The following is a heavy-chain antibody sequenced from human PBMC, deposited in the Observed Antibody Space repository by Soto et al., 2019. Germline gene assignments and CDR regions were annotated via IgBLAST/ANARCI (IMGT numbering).Heavy chain of an antibody. CDR3: AHGSCWVSDY. D-gene: IGHD6-19*01. Sequence: QITLKESGPTLVKPTQTLTLTCTFSGFSLSTSGVGVGWISQPPGKALEGLALLYWDDDNRYNPSLRSRLTLTKDTSKNQVVLTMTNMDPVDTATYSCAHGSCWVSDYWGQGTLVTVSS. CDR2: LYWDDDN. J-gene: IGHJ4*02. CDR1: GFSLSTSGVG. V-gene: IGHV2-5*02.